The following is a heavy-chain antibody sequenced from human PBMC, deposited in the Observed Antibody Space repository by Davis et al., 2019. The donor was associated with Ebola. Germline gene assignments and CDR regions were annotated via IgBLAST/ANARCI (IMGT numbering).Heavy chain of an antibody. CDR1: GYTFTSYY. J-gene: IGHJ4*02. CDR3: ATADYGDYSFDY. CDR2: INPSGGST. Sequence: ASVKVSCKASGYTFTSYYMHWVRQAPGQGLEWMGIINPSGGSTSYAQKFQGRVTMTRDTSTSTVYMELSSLRSEDTAVYYCATADYGDYSFDYWGQGTLVTVSS. D-gene: IGHD4-17*01. V-gene: IGHV1-46*03.